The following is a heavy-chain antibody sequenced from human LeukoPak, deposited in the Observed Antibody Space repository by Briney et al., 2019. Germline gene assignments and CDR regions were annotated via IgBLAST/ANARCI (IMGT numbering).Heavy chain of an antibody. CDR1: GFSSTTYL. J-gene: IGHJ4*02. D-gene: IGHD2-8*02. CDR2: IYQDGTNK. CDR3: VTDITGLYMGLEF. Sequence: GGSLTHSCAAPGFSSTTYLMSWGREAPRTGLEWVGKIYQDGTNKYYAVSVKGRLTISRDNAKHSLYLQMSSLRVEDTAVYYCVTDITGLYMGLEFWGQGTQVTVSS. V-gene: IGHV3-7*04.